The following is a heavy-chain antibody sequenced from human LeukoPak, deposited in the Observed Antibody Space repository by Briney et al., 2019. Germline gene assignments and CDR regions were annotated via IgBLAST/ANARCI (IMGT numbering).Heavy chain of an antibody. J-gene: IGHJ4*02. CDR2: INPSGGST. D-gene: IGHD6-13*01. Sequence: ASVKVSCKASGGTFSSYAISWVRQAPGQGLEWMGRINPSGGSTTYSQNFQGRVTMTRDTSTSTVYMELSSLTSEDTAVFYCARGYSSSGYTYWGQGTLVTVSS. CDR3: ARGYSSSGYTY. V-gene: IGHV1-46*01. CDR1: GGTFSSYA.